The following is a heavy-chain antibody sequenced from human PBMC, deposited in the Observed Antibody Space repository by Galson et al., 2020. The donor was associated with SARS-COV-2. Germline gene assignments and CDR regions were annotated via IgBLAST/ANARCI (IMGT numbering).Heavy chain of an antibody. CDR1: ALTVTSSY. CDR2: IYTGGSI. CDR3: ARFTPDFDY. D-gene: IGHD3-16*01. Sequence: GGPLRLSCAAPALTVTSSYMSWSRRAPGKGLECVTIIYTGGSIYHAESVKGRFTISRDTSKNTLDLQMNSLRAEDTATYYCARFTPDFDYWGQGTLVTVSS. V-gene: IGHV3-53*01. J-gene: IGHJ4*02.